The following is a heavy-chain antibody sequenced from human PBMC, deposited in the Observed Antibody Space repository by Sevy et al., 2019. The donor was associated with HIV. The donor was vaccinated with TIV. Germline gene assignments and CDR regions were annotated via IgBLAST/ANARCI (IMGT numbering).Heavy chain of an antibody. CDR3: ARDGTIFGVVIIGPFDY. J-gene: IGHJ4*02. D-gene: IGHD3-3*01. CDR1: GFTFSSYA. V-gene: IGHV3-30-3*01. CDR2: ISYDGSNK. Sequence: GGPLRLSCAASGFTFSSYAMHWVRQAPGKGLEWVAVISYDGSNKYYADSVKGRFTISRDNSKNTLYLQMNSLRAEDTAVYYCARDGTIFGVVIIGPFDYWGQGTLVTVSS.